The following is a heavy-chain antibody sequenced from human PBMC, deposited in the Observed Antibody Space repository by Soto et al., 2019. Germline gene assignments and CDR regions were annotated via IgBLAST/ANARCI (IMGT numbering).Heavy chain of an antibody. V-gene: IGHV3-33*01. CDR3: ARDGCSSTSCYPYYYYYGMDV. CDR2: IWYDGSNK. Sequence: GGSLRLSCAASGFTFSSYGMHWVRQAPGKGLEWVAVIWYDGSNKYYADSVKGRFTISRDNSKNTLYLQMNSLRAEDTAVYYCARDGCSSTSCYPYYYYYGMDVWGQGTTVTAP. J-gene: IGHJ6*02. CDR1: GFTFSSYG. D-gene: IGHD2-2*01.